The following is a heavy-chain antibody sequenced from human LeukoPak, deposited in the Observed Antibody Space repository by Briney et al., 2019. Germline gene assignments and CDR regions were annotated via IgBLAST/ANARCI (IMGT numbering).Heavy chain of an antibody. CDR1: GFTVSNNY. CDR2: IYSGGST. J-gene: IGHJ4*02. Sequence: PGGSLRLSCAVSGFTVSNNYMSWVRHAPGKGLEWVSVIYSGGSTYYADSVKGRFTISRDNSKNTLYLQMNSLRAEDTAVYYCAREEVGAGLGFDYWGQGTLVTVSS. V-gene: IGHV3-53*01. D-gene: IGHD1-26*01. CDR3: AREEVGAGLGFDY.